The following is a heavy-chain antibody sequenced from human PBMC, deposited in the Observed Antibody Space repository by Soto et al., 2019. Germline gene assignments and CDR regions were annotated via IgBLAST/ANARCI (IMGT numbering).Heavy chain of an antibody. CDR3: ARRATYYHYFDY. V-gene: IGHV5-51*01. CDR2: IYPGDSDT. Sequence: GESLKISCKGSGYSVTTYWIGWVRQMPGKGLEWMGIIYPGDSDTRYSPSFQGQVTISADKSTSTAYVQWSSLKASDTAIYYCARRATYYHYFDYWGQGTLVTVSS. CDR1: GYSVTTYW. D-gene: IGHD3-16*01. J-gene: IGHJ4*02.